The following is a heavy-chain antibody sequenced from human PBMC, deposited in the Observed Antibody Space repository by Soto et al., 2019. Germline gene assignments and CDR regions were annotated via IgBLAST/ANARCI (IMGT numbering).Heavy chain of an antibody. CDR2: IIPIFGTA. D-gene: IGHD3-22*01. Sequence: QVQLVQSGAEVKKPGSSVKVSCKASGGTFSSYAISWVRQAPGQGLEWMGGIIPIFGTANYAQKFQGRVTITADESTSTAYMELSSLRSEDTAVYYCARDSNHYYNSNTPYYYYYGMDVWGQGTTVTVSS. J-gene: IGHJ6*01. V-gene: IGHV1-69*01. CDR1: GGTFSSYA. CDR3: ARDSNHYYNSNTPYYYYYGMDV.